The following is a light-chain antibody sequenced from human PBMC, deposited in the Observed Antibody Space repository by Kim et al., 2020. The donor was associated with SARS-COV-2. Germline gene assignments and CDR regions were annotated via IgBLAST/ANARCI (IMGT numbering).Light chain of an antibody. CDR3: SSYTTSSTPV. J-gene: IGLJ2*01. V-gene: IGLV2-14*03. CDR2: DVS. CDR1: SSDVGGFNH. Sequence: GQSITISCIGTSSDVGGFNHVSWYQQHPGKDPKLMIYDVSNRHSGVSNRFSGSKSGNTASLTISGLQAEDEADYYCSSYTTSSTPVFGGGTQLTVL.